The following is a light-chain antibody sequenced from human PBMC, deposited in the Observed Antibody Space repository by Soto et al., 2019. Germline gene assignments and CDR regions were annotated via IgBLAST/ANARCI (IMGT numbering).Light chain of an antibody. J-gene: IGLJ2*01. CDR1: SSDVGGYDS. Sequence: QSALTQPASVSGSPRQSITISCTGTSSDVGGYDSVSWYQQHPGKVPKLMLYEVSNRPSGVSNRFSGSKSGNTASLTISGLHIEDEADYYCSSYTSTSTLVFGGGTKLTVL. V-gene: IGLV2-14*01. CDR2: EVS. CDR3: SSYTSTSTLV.